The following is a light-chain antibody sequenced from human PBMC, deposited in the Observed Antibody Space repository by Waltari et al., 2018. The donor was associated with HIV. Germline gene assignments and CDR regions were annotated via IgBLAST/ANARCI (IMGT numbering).Light chain of an antibody. Sequence: EIVMPQSPVTLFVSLWERPTLACRASQSISGNSHWYQQKLGQAPRLLIYGASTRATGIPARFSGSGSGTEFTLTISSLQSEDFAVYYCQQYNNWPRTFGQGTKLEIK. CDR1: QSISGN. J-gene: IGKJ2*01. CDR2: GAS. CDR3: QQYNNWPRT. V-gene: IGKV3-15*01.